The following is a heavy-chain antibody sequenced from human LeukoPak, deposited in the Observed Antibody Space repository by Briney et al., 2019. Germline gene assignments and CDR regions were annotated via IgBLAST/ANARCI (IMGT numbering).Heavy chain of an antibody. D-gene: IGHD3-22*01. V-gene: IGHV4-38-2*01. CDR2: IYHSGST. J-gene: IGHJ4*02. CDR1: GYSISSSYY. CDR3: ASSYYYDSSGYY. Sequence: PSETLSLTCAVSGYSISSSYYWGWIRQPPGKGLEWIGSIYHSGSTYYNPSLKSRVTISVDTSKNQFSLKLSSVTAADTAVYYCASSYYYDSSGYYWGQGTLVTVSS.